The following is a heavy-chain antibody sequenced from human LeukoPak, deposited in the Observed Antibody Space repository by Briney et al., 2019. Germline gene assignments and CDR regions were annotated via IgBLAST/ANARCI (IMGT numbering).Heavy chain of an antibody. CDR1: GFTFSSYA. Sequence: GGSLRLSCAASGFTFSSYAMHWVCQAPGKGLEWVAVISYDGSNKYYADSVKGRFTISRDNSKNTLYLQMNSLRAEDTAVYYCAREYIDSSGYSDYGMDVWGQGTTVTVSS. V-gene: IGHV3-30*04. CDR2: ISYDGSNK. CDR3: AREYIDSSGYSDYGMDV. D-gene: IGHD3-22*01. J-gene: IGHJ6*02.